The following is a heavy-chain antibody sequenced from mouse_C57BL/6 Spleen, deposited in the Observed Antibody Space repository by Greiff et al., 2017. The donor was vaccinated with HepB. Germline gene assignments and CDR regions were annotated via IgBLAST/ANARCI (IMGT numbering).Heavy chain of an antibody. J-gene: IGHJ2*01. CDR2: IRNKANGYTT. Sequence: EVQVVESGGGLVQPGGSLSLSCAASGFTFTDYYMSWVRQPPGKALEWLGFIRNKANGYTTEYSASVKGRFTISRDNSQSILYLQMNALRAEDSATYYCARGNYGFDYWGQGTTLTVSS. D-gene: IGHD1-1*01. CDR1: GFTFTDYY. CDR3: ARGNYGFDY. V-gene: IGHV7-3*01.